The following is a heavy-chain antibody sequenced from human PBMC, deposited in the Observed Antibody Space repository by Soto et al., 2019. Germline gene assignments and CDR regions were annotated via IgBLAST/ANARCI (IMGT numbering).Heavy chain of an antibody. V-gene: IGHV3-9*01. Sequence: GGSLRLSCAASGFTFDDYAMHWVRQAPGKGLEWVSGISWNSGSIGYADSVKGRFTISRDNAKNSLYLQMNSLRAEDTALYYCAKDPSDYIWGSLWFDPWGQGTLVTVSS. CDR2: ISWNSGSI. CDR1: GFTFDDYA. J-gene: IGHJ5*02. D-gene: IGHD3-16*01. CDR3: AKDPSDYIWGSLWFDP.